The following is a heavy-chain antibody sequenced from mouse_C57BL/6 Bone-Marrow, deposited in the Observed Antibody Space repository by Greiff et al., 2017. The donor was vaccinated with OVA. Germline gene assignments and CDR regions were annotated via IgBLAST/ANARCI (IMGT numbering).Heavy chain of an antibody. CDR1: GFTFTSYW. CDR2: IDPSDSYT. D-gene: IGHD2-4*01. Sequence: VQLQQPGAELVRPGTSVKLSCKASGFTFTSYWMHWVKQRPGQGLEWIGVIDPSDSYTNYNQKFKGKATLTVETSSSTAYMQLSSLTSEDSAVYYCVNLYDYDGYWYFDVWGTGTTVTVSS. J-gene: IGHJ1*03. V-gene: IGHV1-59*01. CDR3: VNLYDYDGYWYFDV.